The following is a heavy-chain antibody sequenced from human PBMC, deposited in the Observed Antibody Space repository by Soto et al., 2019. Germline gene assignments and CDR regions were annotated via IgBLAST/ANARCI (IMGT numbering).Heavy chain of an antibody. CDR1: GFTVSSSY. CDR3: ARAGQAGTTRGYFDY. D-gene: IGHD1-1*01. Sequence: EVQLVESGGGLIQPGESLRLSCAASGFTVSSSYLSWVRQAPGKGLEWVSVIYSGGSTYYADSVKGRFTISRDNSKNTLYLQMKGLRAEDTAVYYCARAGQAGTTRGYFDYWGQGTLVTVSS. J-gene: IGHJ4*02. CDR2: IYSGGST. V-gene: IGHV3-53*01.